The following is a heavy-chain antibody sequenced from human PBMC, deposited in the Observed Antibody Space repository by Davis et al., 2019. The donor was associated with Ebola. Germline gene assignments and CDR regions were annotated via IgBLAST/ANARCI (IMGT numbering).Heavy chain of an antibody. V-gene: IGHV1-69*06. D-gene: IGHD5-12*01. CDR3: ASSGLRDAFDI. CDR1: GGTFSSYA. J-gene: IGHJ3*02. CDR2: IIPIFGTA. Sequence: AASVKVSCKASGGTFSSYAISWVRQAPGQGLEWMGGIIPIFGTANYAQKFQGRVTITADKSTSTAYMELSSLRSEDTAVYYCASSGLRDAFDIWGQGTMVTVSS.